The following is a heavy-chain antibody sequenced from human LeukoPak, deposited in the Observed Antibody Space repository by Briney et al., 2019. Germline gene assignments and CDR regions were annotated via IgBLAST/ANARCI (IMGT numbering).Heavy chain of an antibody. CDR2: MNSDGSST. CDR3: AREAFNYGDHYFDY. Sequence: GGSLRLSCAASGFTLSSYWMHWVRQAPGKGLVWVSRMNSDGSSTTYADSVKGRFTISRDNAKNALFLQMSSLRAEDTAVYHCAREAFNYGDHYFDYWGQGTLVTVSS. J-gene: IGHJ4*02. D-gene: IGHD4-17*01. CDR1: GFTLSSYW. V-gene: IGHV3-74*01.